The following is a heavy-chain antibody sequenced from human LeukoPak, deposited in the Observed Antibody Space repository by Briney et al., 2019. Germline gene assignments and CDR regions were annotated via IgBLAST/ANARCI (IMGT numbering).Heavy chain of an antibody. D-gene: IGHD2-15*01. CDR2: INSGGSST. J-gene: IGHJ4*02. CDR1: GFTLNGNW. V-gene: IGHV3-74*01. Sequence: GGSLRLSCAASGFTLNGNWMHWVRHAPGKGLVWVSSINSGGSSTRYADSVKGRFTISRDNAKNTLYLQMNSLRAEDTAVYYCARRDNYDYWGQGTPVTVSS. CDR3: ARRDNYDY.